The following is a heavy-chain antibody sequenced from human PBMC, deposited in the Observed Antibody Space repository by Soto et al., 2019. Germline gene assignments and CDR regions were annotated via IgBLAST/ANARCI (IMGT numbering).Heavy chain of an antibody. CDR3: ARVLAAAGHPSPFDY. V-gene: IGHV1-3*01. CDR1: GYTFTSYA. J-gene: IGHJ4*02. D-gene: IGHD6-13*01. CDR2: INAGNGNT. Sequence: PGPPVKVSCKASGYTFTSYAMHWVRQAPGQRLEWMGWINAGNGNTKYSQKFQGRVTITRDTSASTAYMELSSLRSEDTAVYYCARVLAAAGHPSPFDYWGQGTLVTVSS.